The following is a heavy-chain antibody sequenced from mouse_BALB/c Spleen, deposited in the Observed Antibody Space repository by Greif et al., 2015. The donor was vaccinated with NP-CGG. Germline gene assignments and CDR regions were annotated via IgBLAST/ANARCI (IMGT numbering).Heavy chain of an antibody. CDR3: ARYGNYYAMDY. D-gene: IGHD2-1*01. J-gene: IGHJ4*01. Sequence: QVQLKESGAELVRPGTSVKVSCKASGYAFTNYLIEWVKQRPGQGLEWIGVINPGSGGTNYNEKFKGEATLTADKSSSTAYMQLSSLTSDDSAVYFCARYGNYYAMDYWGQGTSVTVSS. CDR1: GYAFTNYL. CDR2: INPGSGGT. V-gene: IGHV1-54*01.